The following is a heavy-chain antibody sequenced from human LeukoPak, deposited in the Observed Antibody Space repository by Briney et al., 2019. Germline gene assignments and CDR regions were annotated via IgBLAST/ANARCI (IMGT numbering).Heavy chain of an antibody. V-gene: IGHV3-30-3*01. Sequence: GGSLRLSCAASGFTFSSYAMHWVRQAPGKGLEWAAVISYDGSNKYYADSVKGRFTISRDNSKNTLYLQMNNLRAEDTAVYYCARGTPSSSGWLYYGMDVWGKGTTVTVSS. CDR3: ARGTPSSSGWLYYGMDV. CDR1: GFTFSSYA. D-gene: IGHD6-19*01. J-gene: IGHJ6*04. CDR2: ISYDGSNK.